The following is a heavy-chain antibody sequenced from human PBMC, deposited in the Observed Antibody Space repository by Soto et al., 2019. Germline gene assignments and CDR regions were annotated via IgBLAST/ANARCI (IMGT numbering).Heavy chain of an antibody. V-gene: IGHV4-30-4*01. CDR2: IYHTGST. D-gene: IGHD6-19*01. CDR1: GGSVSRGDYY. J-gene: IGHJ4*02. CDR3: ARHSYSSAYSPTINYFDY. Sequence: KTSETLSLTCTVSGGSVSRGDYYWSWIRLPPGGGLEWIGYIYHTGSTYYNPSLKSRLTISVDTSKNQFSLRLSSVTAADTAVYFCARHSYSSAYSPTINYFDYWGQGTPVTVSS.